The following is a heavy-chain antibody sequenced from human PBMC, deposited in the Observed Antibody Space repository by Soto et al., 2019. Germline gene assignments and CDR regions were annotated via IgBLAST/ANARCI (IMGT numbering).Heavy chain of an antibody. D-gene: IGHD5-12*01. CDR3: ARDSTRRDGYIPFDY. J-gene: IGHJ4*02. CDR1: GGSISSGGYY. CDR2: IYYSGST. V-gene: IGHV4-31*03. Sequence: PSETLSLTCTVSGGSISSGGYYWSWIRQHPGKGLEWIGYIYYSGSTYYNPSLKSRVTISVDTSKNQFSLKLSSVTAADTAVYYCARDSTRRDGYIPFDYWGQGTLVTVSS.